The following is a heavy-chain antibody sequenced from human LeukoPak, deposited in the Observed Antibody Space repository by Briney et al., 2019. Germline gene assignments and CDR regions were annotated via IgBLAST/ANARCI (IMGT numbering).Heavy chain of an antibody. J-gene: IGHJ4*02. V-gene: IGHV1-2*02. CDR3: AREIRPSYYYGSGSYYGIAGGDY. D-gene: IGHD3-10*01. Sequence: ATVTVSCKASGYTFTGYYMHWVRQAPGQGLEWMGWINPNSGGTNYAQKFQGRVTMTRDTSISTAYMELSRLRSDDTAVYYCAREIRPSYYYGSGSYYGIAGGDYWGQGTLVTVSS. CDR1: GYTFTGYY. CDR2: INPNSGGT.